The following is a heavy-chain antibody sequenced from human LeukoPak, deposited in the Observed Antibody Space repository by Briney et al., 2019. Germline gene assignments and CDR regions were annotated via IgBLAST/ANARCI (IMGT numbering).Heavy chain of an antibody. Sequence: PGGSLRLSCAASGFTFSSYSMNWVRQAPGKGLEWVSSISSSSSYIYYADSVKGRFTISRDNAKNSLYLQMNSLRAEDTAVYYCARDKGYCSSTSCYRATSFRAFDIWGQGTMVTVSS. J-gene: IGHJ3*02. CDR2: ISSSSSYI. CDR1: GFTFSSYS. CDR3: ARDKGYCSSTSCYRATSFRAFDI. V-gene: IGHV3-21*01. D-gene: IGHD2-2*01.